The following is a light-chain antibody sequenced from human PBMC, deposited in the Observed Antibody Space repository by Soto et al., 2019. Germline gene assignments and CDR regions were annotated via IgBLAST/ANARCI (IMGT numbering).Light chain of an antibody. J-gene: IGKJ2*01. CDR3: QHYGSSPMYT. CDR2: GAS. Sequence: EIVLTQTPGTLSLSPGESDTLSCRASQIVKGTFLAWYQQKLGQVPRLLMYGASSRATGIPDRFSGNGSGTDFTLTIRRLEPEDFAVYYCQHYGSSPMYTFGQGTKLEIK. CDR1: QIVKGTF. V-gene: IGKV3-20*01.